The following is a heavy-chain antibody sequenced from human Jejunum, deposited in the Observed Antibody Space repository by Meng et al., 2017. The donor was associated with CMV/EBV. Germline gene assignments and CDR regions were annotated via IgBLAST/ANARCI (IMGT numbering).Heavy chain of an antibody. CDR2: IFHTGTT. J-gene: IGHJ5*02. CDR1: GDSISRGEQY. D-gene: IGHD4-17*01. V-gene: IGHV4-30-4*08. CDR3: AREVTTANWLDP. Sequence: TLSGDSISRGEQYWNWIRQPPGKGLEWSGHIFHTGTTSYNPSLKSRLSMSVDTSKNQFYLTLTSVTAADTAVYYCAREVTTANWLDPWGQGTLVTVSS.